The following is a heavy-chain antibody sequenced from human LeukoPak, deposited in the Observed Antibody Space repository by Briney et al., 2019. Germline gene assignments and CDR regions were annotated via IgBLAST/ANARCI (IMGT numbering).Heavy chain of an antibody. V-gene: IGHV3-53*01. Sequence: SGGSLRLSCAASAFSLNAYNMSWVRQAPGKGLEWVSVIYSGGSTYYADSVKGRFTISRDNSKNTLYLQMNSLRAEDTAVYYCARGRETIFGVPPFDYWGQGTLVTVSS. D-gene: IGHD3-3*01. CDR1: AFSLNAYN. J-gene: IGHJ4*02. CDR3: ARGRETIFGVPPFDY. CDR2: IYSGGST.